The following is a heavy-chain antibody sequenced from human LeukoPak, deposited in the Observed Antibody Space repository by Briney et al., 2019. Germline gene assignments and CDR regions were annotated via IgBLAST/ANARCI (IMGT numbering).Heavy chain of an antibody. CDR3: AKEVRESAWFYFDY. CDR2: IRSSGDST. J-gene: IGHJ4*02. Sequence: GGSLRLSCSASGFTFKTYAMSWVRQAPGKGLEWVSGIRSSGDSTYYADSVKGRFTISRDNSRNTLYLQMNSLSAEDTAVYYCAKEVRESAWFYFDYWGQGTLTTVSS. D-gene: IGHD3-10*01. V-gene: IGHV3-23*01. CDR1: GFTFKTYA.